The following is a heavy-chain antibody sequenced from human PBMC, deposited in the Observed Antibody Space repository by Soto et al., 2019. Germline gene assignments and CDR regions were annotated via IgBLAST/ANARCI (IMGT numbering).Heavy chain of an antibody. CDR1: GGTFSSYA. CDR3: AWEGVAGSGSYGMDV. J-gene: IGHJ6*02. D-gene: IGHD1-26*01. Sequence: SVKVSCKASGGTFSSYAISWVRQAPGQGLEWMGGIIPIFGTANYAQKFQGRVTITADESTSTAYMELRSLRSDDTAVYYCAWEGVAGSGSYGMDVRGQRTTVTVSS. V-gene: IGHV1-69*13. CDR2: IIPIFGTA.